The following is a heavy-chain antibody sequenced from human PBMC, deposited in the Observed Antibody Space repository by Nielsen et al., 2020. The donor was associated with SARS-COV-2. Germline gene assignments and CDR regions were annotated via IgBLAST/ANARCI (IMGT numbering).Heavy chain of an antibody. CDR3: ARGLGPSDY. V-gene: IGHV4-34*01. D-gene: IGHD7-27*01. CDR2: INHSGST. CDR1: GGSFSGYY. Sequence: SETLSLTCAVYGGSFSGYYWSWIRQPPGKGLEWIGEINHSGSTNYNPSLKSRVTISVDTSKNQFSLKLSSVTAADTAVYYCARGLGPSDYWGQGTLDTVSS. J-gene: IGHJ4*02.